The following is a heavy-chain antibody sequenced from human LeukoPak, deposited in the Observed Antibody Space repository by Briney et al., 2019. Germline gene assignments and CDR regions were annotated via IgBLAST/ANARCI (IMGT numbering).Heavy chain of an antibody. J-gene: IGHJ4*02. CDR3: ARGAKYIYSSGWYRGLFGY. CDR2: IYTSGST. V-gene: IGHV4-4*07. Sequence: SETLSLTCTVSGGSISTYYWNWIRQPAGKGLEWIGRIYTSGSTNYNPSLKSRVTMSVDTSKNQFSLKLSSVTAADTAVYYCARGAKYIYSSGWYRGLFGYWGQGTLVTVSS. D-gene: IGHD6-19*01. CDR1: GGSISTYY.